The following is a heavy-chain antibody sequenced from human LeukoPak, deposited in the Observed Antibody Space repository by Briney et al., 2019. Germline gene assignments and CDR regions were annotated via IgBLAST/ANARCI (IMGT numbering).Heavy chain of an antibody. CDR3: AKDRGYGAYHDAFDI. CDR2: IWYDGSNK. D-gene: IGHD4-17*01. J-gene: IGHJ3*02. Sequence: PGGSLRLSCAASGFTFSSYGMRWVRQAPGKGLEWVAVIWYDGSNKYYADSVKGRFTISRENSKNTLYLQMNSLRTEDTAVYYCAKDRGYGAYHDAFDIWGQGTMVTVSS. CDR1: GFTFSSYG. V-gene: IGHV3-33*06.